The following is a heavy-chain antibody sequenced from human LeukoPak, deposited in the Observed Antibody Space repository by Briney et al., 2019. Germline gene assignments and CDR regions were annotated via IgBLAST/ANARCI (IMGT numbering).Heavy chain of an antibody. CDR1: GFIFSNYW. V-gene: IGHV3-7*01. CDR3: ARDWGSTGYDLYDS. Sequence: GGSLRLSCAASGFIFSNYWMTWVRQAPGKGLEWVAHIRQDGSERHYMDSVKDRFTISRDNAKNSLDLQMDSLRAEDTAVYYCARDWGSTGYDLYDSWGQGTLV. D-gene: IGHD5-12*01. J-gene: IGHJ4*02. CDR2: IRQDGSER.